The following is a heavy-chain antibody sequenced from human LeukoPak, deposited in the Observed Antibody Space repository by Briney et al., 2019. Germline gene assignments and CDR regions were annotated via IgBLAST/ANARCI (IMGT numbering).Heavy chain of an antibody. J-gene: IGHJ3*02. CDR1: GYTFTSYD. CDR2: MNPNSGNT. V-gene: IGHV1-8*01. D-gene: IGHD3-9*01. Sequence: GASVKVSCKASGYTFTSYDINWVRQATGQGLEWMGWMNPNSGNTGYAQKFQGRVTMTRNTSISTAYMELSSLRSEDTAVYYCARYYDILTGYYSRWWAHADDAFDIWGQGTMVTVSS. CDR3: ARYYDILTGYYSRWWAHADDAFDI.